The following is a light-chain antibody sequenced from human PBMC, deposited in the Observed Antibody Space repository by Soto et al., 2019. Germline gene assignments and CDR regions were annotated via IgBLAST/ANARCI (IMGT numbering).Light chain of an antibody. CDR3: QQYGSSPET. CDR1: RRISNW. CDR2: MAS. Sequence: DIQMTHSPSTLSASLGDIVTMTCGAIRRISNWFAWYQQKPVKSPKLLIYMASSLESGVPSRFSGSGSGTEFTLTISRLEPEDFAVDYCQQYGSSPETFGQGTKVDIK. V-gene: IGKV1-5*03. J-gene: IGKJ1*01.